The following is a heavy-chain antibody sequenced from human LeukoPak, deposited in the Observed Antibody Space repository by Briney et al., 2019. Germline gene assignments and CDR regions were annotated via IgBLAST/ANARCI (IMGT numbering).Heavy chain of an antibody. CDR3: ARVFYYDSSGYPFYFDY. CDR2: INPNSGGT. CDR1: GYTFTGYY. D-gene: IGHD3-22*01. J-gene: IGHJ4*02. V-gene: IGHV1-2*02. Sequence: GASVKVSCKASGYTFTGYYMHWVRQAPGQGLEWMGWINPNSGGTNYAQKFQGRITMTRDTSISTAYMELSRLRSDDTAVYYCARVFYYDSSGYPFYFDYWGQGTLVTVSS.